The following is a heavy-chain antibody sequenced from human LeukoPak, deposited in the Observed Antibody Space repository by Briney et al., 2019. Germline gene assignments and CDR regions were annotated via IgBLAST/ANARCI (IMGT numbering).Heavy chain of an antibody. V-gene: IGHV3-74*01. CDR2: INSDGSST. CDR3: ARGLEYLDDYGMDV. CDR1: GFTFSSYW. Sequence: GGSLRLSCAASGFTFSSYWMHWDRQAPGKGLVWVSRINSDGSSTSYADSVKGRFTISRDNAKNTLYLQMNSLRAEDTAVYYCARGLEYLDDYGMDVWGQGTTVTVSS. J-gene: IGHJ6*02. D-gene: IGHD2-2*02.